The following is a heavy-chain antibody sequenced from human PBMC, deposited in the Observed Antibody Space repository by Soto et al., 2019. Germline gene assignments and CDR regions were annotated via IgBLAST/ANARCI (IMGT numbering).Heavy chain of an antibody. D-gene: IGHD3-3*01. V-gene: IGHV1-18*01. CDR3: ARDRAKDITIFRVGSWFDP. Sequence: ASVKVSCKASGYTFTSYGISWVRQAPGQGLEWMGWISAYNGNTNYAQKLQGRVTMTTDTSTSTAYMELRSLRSDDTAVYYCARDRAKDITIFRVGSWFDPWGQGTLVSVSS. CDR2: ISAYNGNT. CDR1: GYTFTSYG. J-gene: IGHJ5*02.